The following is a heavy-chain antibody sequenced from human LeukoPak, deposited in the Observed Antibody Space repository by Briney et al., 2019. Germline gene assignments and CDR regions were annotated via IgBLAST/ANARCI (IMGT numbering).Heavy chain of an antibody. D-gene: IGHD2-21*02. CDR2: IYYSEST. CDR3: ARVPRELGGDFPPWFDY. V-gene: IGHV4-30-4*01. Sequence: SQTLSLTGTVSGGSISSGDYSWSWIRQPPGKGLEWIGYIYYSESTYYNTSLKSRVTISVDTSKYQFSLKLSSVTAADTAVYYCARVPRELGGDFPPWFDYWGQGTLGTVSS. J-gene: IGHJ4*02. CDR1: GGSISSGDYS.